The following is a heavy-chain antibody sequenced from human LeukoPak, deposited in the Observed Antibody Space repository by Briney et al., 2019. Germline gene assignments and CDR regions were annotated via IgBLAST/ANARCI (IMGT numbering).Heavy chain of an antibody. V-gene: IGHV3-11*01. CDR2: ISSSGSTI. CDR1: GFTFSDYY. Sequence: GGSLRLSCAASGFTFSDYYMSWIRQAPGKGLEWVSYISSSGSTIYYADSVKGRFTISRDNAKNSLYLQINSLRAEDTAVYYCGRIAWGVVQYYFDYWGQGTQVTVSS. J-gene: IGHJ4*02. D-gene: IGHD3-16*01. CDR3: GRIAWGVVQYYFDY.